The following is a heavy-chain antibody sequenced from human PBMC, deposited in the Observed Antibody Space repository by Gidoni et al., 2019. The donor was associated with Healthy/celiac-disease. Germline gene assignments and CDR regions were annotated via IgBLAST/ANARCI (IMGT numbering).Heavy chain of an antibody. CDR3: ARGDSNYGSGSYYNIPKGFFDY. CDR2: IYYSGST. CDR1: GGSISSYY. J-gene: IGHJ4*02. Sequence: QVQLQESGPGLVKPSETLSLTCTGSGGSISSYYWSWIRQPPGKGLEWIGYIYYSGSTNYNPSLKSRVTISVDTSKNQFSLKLSSVTAADTAVYYCARGDSNYGSGSYYNIPKGFFDYWGQGTLVTVSS. D-gene: IGHD3-10*01. V-gene: IGHV4-59*01.